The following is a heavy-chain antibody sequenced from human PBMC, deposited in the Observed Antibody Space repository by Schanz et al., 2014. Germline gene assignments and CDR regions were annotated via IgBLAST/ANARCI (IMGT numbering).Heavy chain of an antibody. CDR1: GGTFSSYT. V-gene: IGHV1-69*08. CDR3: AREYYDSSGYYYCDY. D-gene: IGHD3-22*01. CDR2: IIPSLGLA. Sequence: QVQLVQSGAEVKKPGSSVKVSCTASGGTFSSYTISWIRQAPGQGLEWMGRIIPSLGLAKYEQKFQDKVTITSDTSTTTAYMELSGLRSEDTAVYYCAREYYDSSGYYYCDYWGEGALVTVSS. J-gene: IGHJ4*02.